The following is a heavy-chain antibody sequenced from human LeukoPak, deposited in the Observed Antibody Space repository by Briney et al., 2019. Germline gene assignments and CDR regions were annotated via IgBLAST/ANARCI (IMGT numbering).Heavy chain of an antibody. D-gene: IGHD3-16*01. CDR3: AREEGGYFDY. CDR1: GXPFSSYW. J-gene: IGHJ4*02. Sequence: RSGGSLRLSCAASGXPFSSYWMSWVRQAPGKGLEWVSGINWNGGSTGYADSVKGRFTISRDNAKNSLYLQMSSLRAEDTALYYCAREEGGYFDYWGQGTLVTVSS. CDR2: INWNGGST. V-gene: IGHV3-20*04.